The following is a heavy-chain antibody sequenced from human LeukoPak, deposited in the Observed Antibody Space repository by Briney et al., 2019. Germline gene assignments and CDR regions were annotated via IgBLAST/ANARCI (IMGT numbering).Heavy chain of an antibody. V-gene: IGHV3-66*01. CDR3: ARDFSPADGKAFDY. J-gene: IGHJ4*02. CDR1: GFTVNSNF. D-gene: IGHD1-14*01. CDR2: IYSDGNT. Sequence: PGGSLRLSCAASGFTVNSNFMSWVRQAPGKGLEWVSLIYSDGNTYYADSVKGRFTISRDNSKNTLWLQMTSLRAEDTAVYYCARDFSPADGKAFDYWGQGTLVTVSS.